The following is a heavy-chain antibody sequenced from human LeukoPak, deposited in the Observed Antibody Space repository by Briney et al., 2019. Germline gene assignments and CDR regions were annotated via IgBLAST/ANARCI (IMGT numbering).Heavy chain of an antibody. D-gene: IGHD6-19*01. V-gene: IGHV3-30*18. CDR2: ISYDGSNK. Sequence: PGRSLRLSCAASGFTFSSYGMHWVRQAPGKGLEWVAVISYDGSNKYYADSVKGQFTISRDNSKNTLYLQMNSLRAEDTAVYYCAKDRDSSGLNWFDPWGQGTLVTVSS. J-gene: IGHJ5*02. CDR1: GFTFSSYG. CDR3: AKDRDSSGLNWFDP.